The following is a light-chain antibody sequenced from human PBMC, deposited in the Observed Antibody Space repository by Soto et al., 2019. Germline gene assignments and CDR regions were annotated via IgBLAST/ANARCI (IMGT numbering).Light chain of an antibody. CDR1: SSNIGAGYH. V-gene: IGLV1-40*01. Sequence: QSVLTQPPSVSGAPGQRVTIFCTGSSSNIGAGYHVHWYQQLPGTAPKLLIYGNSNRPSGVPDRFSGSKSGTSASLAITGLQAEDEADYYCQSYDSSLSGSVVFGGGTKVTVL. CDR2: GNS. CDR3: QSYDSSLSGSVV. J-gene: IGLJ3*02.